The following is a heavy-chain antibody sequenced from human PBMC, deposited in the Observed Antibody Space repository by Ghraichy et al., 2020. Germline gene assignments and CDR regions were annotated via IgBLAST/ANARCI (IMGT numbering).Heavy chain of an antibody. Sequence: GGSLRLSCAASGFTFSSYSMNWVRQAPGKGLEWVSYISSSSSTIYYADSVKGRFTISRDNAKNSLYLQMNSLRDEDTAVYYCARRYYDSSGYYPGLDYWGQGTLVTVSS. J-gene: IGHJ4*02. D-gene: IGHD3-22*01. CDR3: ARRYYDSSGYYPGLDY. V-gene: IGHV3-48*02. CDR2: ISSSSSTI. CDR1: GFTFSSYS.